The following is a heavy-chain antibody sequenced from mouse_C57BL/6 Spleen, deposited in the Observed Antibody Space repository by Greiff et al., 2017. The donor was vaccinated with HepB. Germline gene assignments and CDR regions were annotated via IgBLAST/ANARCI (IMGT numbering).Heavy chain of an antibody. D-gene: IGHD2-4*01. V-gene: IGHV5-4*01. Sequence: EVQVVESGGGLVKPGGSLKLSCAASGFTFSSYAMSWVRQTPEKRLEWVATISDGGSYTYYPDNVKGRFTISRDNAKNNLYLQMSHLKSEDTAMYYCARERLRTFDYWGQGTTLTVSS. CDR3: ARERLRTFDY. CDR1: GFTFSSYA. CDR2: ISDGGSYT. J-gene: IGHJ2*01.